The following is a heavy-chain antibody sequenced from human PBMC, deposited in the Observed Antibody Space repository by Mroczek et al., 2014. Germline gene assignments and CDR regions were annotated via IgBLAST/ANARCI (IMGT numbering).Heavy chain of an antibody. CDR3: ARGGHYDILTGYSNPYYYYGMDV. V-gene: IGHV1-8*01. CDR1: GYTFTSYD. J-gene: IGHJ6*02. D-gene: IGHD3-9*01. CDR2: MNPNSGNT. Sequence: VQLVESGAEVKKPGASVKVSCKASGYTFTSYDINWVRQATGQGLEWMGWMNPNSGNTGYAQKFQGRVTMTRNTSISTAYMELSSLRSEDTAVYYCARGGHYDILTGYSNPYYYYGMDVWGQGTTVTVSS.